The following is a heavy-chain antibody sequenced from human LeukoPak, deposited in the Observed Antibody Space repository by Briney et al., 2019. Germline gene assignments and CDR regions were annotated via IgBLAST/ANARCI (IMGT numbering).Heavy chain of an antibody. CDR2: ISGSGGST. D-gene: IGHD4-23*01. J-gene: IGHJ4*02. CDR1: GFTFSKYA. V-gene: IGHV3-23*01. Sequence: GGSLRLSCAASGFTFSKYAMSWVRPAPGKGLEWVSAISGSGGSTYYADSVKGRFTISRDNSKNTLYLHIHSLRAEDTAVYYCAKGPLYGGADYWGQGTLVTVSS. CDR3: AKGPLYGGADY.